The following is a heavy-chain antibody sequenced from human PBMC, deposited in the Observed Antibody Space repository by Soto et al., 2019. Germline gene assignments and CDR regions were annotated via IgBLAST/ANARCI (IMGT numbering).Heavy chain of an antibody. Sequence: QVQLVQSGAEVKKPGASVKVSCKASGYTFTSYDITWVRQAPGQGLEWMGRISAYNGNTNYAQKVQGRVTMTTDTSAGPANMALRSLRSDDAAVYYCAKLGATISYYAMGVWGQGTTVNVS. CDR2: ISAYNGNT. CDR3: AKLGATISYYAMGV. V-gene: IGHV1-18*01. J-gene: IGHJ6*02. CDR1: GYTFTSYD. D-gene: IGHD1-26*01.